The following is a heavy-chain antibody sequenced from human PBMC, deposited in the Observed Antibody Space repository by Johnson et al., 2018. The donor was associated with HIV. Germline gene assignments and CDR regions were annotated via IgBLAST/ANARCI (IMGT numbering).Heavy chain of an antibody. Sequence: QMQLVESGGGVVQPGGSLRLSCAASRFTFSSYGMHWVSQAPGKGLEWVSVIYTGGTTYYADSVKGRFTISRDNAKNSLYLQMNSLRAEDTAVYYCARDRGYWDAFDIWGQGTMVTVSS. CDR1: RFTFSSYG. V-gene: IGHV3-NL1*01. D-gene: IGHD3-22*01. J-gene: IGHJ3*02. CDR3: ARDRGYWDAFDI. CDR2: IYTGGTT.